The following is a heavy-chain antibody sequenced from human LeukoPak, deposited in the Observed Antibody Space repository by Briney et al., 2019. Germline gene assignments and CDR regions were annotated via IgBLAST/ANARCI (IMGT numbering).Heavy chain of an antibody. CDR3: ASLPTFLDAFDI. Sequence: SETLSLTCTVSGGSISDHFWSWIRQPPGKGLEWIGYIYYSGSINYNPSLKSRVTISIDTSKIQFSLTLSSVTAADTAVYYCASLPTFLDAFDIWGQGTMVTVSS. CDR2: IYYSGSI. J-gene: IGHJ3*02. CDR1: GGSISDHF. V-gene: IGHV4-59*11.